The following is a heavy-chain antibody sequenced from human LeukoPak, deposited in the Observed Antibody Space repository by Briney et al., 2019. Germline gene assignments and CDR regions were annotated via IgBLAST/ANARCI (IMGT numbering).Heavy chain of an antibody. Sequence: SETLSLIYAVYGGSFSGYYWRWIRHPPGKGRECIGEINHGGSTNYTPSLKSRVTISVDTSTNHFSLKLSSVTAADTAVYYCARGRYSRRFFDYWGQGTLVTVSS. CDR3: ARGRYSRRFFDY. CDR1: GGSFSGYY. V-gene: IGHV4-34*01. CDR2: INHGGST. D-gene: IGHD1-1*01. J-gene: IGHJ4*02.